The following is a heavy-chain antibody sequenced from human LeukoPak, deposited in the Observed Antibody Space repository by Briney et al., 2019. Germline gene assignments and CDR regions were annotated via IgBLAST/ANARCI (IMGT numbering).Heavy chain of an antibody. CDR3: ARAPLEIVGIDY. D-gene: IGHD1-26*01. CDR1: GFTFSSYA. J-gene: IGHJ4*02. V-gene: IGHV3-23*01. Sequence: PGGSLRLSCAASGFTFSSYAMSWVRQAPGKGLEWVSAISGSGGSTYYADSVRGRFTISRDNPRNMVYLQMNSLRVEDTAVYYCARAPLEIVGIDYWGQGTLVTVSS. CDR2: ISGSGGST.